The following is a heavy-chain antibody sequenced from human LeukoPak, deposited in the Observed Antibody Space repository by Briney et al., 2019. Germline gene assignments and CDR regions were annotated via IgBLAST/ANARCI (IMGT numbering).Heavy chain of an antibody. V-gene: IGHV3-23*01. Sequence: GGSLRLSCAASGFTFSTYAMNWVRRAPGKGLEWVSGISESDGRTYYADSVKGRFPISRDNSKNTLYLQMNSLRVEDTAVYYCAKVLSLTQYYWYGMDVWGQGTTVVVSS. CDR1: GFTFSTYA. D-gene: IGHD2/OR15-2a*01. CDR3: AKVLSLTQYYWYGMDV. CDR2: ISESDGRT. J-gene: IGHJ6*02.